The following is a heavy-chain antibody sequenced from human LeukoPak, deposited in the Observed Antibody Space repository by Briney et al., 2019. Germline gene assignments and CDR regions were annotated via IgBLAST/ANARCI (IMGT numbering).Heavy chain of an antibody. CDR3: ARDSGYYDSSGYYYYYYYYMDV. Sequence: GGSLRLSCAASGFTFSSYSMNWVRQAPGKGLEWVSSISSSSSSYIYYADSVKGRFTISRDNAKNSLYLQMNSLRAEDTAVYYCARDSGYYDSSGYYYYYYYYMDVWGKGTTVTVSS. CDR2: ISSSSSSYI. CDR1: GFTFSSYS. V-gene: IGHV3-21*01. J-gene: IGHJ6*03. D-gene: IGHD3-22*01.